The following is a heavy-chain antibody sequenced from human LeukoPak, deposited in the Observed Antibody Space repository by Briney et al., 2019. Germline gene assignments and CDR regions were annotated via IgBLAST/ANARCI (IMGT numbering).Heavy chain of an antibody. Sequence: ASVKVSCKASGYTFTGYYMHWVRQAPGQGLEWMGRINPNSGGTNYAQKVQGRVTMTRDTSISTAYMELSRLRSDDTAVYYCARGADSSGISDFDYWGQGTLVTVSS. V-gene: IGHV1-2*06. J-gene: IGHJ4*02. D-gene: IGHD6-19*01. CDR3: ARGADSSGISDFDY. CDR1: GYTFTGYY. CDR2: INPNSGGT.